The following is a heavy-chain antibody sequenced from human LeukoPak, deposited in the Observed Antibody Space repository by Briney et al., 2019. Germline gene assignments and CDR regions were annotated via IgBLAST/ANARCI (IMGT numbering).Heavy chain of an antibody. CDR2: ISGRDEST. CDR1: GFTFSNYA. V-gene: IGHV3-23*01. J-gene: IGHJ4*02. D-gene: IGHD5-24*01. Sequence: GGSLRLSCAASGFTFSNYAMRWVRQAPGKGLEWVSGISGRDESTYYADSVEGRLTISRDNSKNTVFLQMNSLRVEDTAVYFCAKENFYNPYFENWGQGTLVTVSS. CDR3: AKENFYNPYFEN.